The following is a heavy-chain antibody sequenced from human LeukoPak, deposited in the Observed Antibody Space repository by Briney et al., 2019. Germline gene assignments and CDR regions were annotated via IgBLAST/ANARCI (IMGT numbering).Heavy chain of an antibody. V-gene: IGHV4-39*01. CDR1: GGSASSSSYY. J-gene: IGHJ4*02. CDR2: IYYTGST. Sequence: SETLSLTCTVSGGSASSSSYYWGWLRLPPGKGLEWIGSIYYTGSTYYNPSLKSRVTISVDTSKNQFSLKLSSVTAADTAVYYCARLLCSGGACGFDYWGQGTLVSVSS. CDR3: ARLLCSGGACGFDY. D-gene: IGHD2-15*01.